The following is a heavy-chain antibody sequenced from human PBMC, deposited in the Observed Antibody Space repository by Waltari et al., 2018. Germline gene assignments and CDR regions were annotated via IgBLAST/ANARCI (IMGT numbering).Heavy chain of an antibody. Sequence: VQLVESGGGLVKPGGSLRLSCAASGFTFSSYSMNWVRQAPGKGLEWIGRIYTSGSTNYNPSLKSRVTMSVDTSKNQFSLKLSSVTAADTAVYYCARSGYYTKFDYWGQGTLVTVSS. CDR1: GFTFSSYS. CDR2: IYTSGST. V-gene: IGHV4-4*07. D-gene: IGHD3-3*01. CDR3: ARSGYYTKFDY. J-gene: IGHJ4*02.